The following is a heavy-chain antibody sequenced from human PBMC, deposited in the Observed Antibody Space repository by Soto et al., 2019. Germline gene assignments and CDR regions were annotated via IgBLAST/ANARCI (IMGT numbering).Heavy chain of an antibody. J-gene: IGHJ3*02. CDR1: GGTFNNYA. D-gene: IGHD2-21*01. CDR3: ASGGDYGVASDI. Sequence: QVQLVQSGAQVKKSGSSVKVSCKASGGTFNNYAISWVRQAPGQGLEWMGGIIPMFGTANYAQKFQGRVTITADEATSTVYMELRSLRSEDTAVYYCASGGDYGVASDIWGQGTRVTVSS. V-gene: IGHV1-69*12. CDR2: IIPMFGTA.